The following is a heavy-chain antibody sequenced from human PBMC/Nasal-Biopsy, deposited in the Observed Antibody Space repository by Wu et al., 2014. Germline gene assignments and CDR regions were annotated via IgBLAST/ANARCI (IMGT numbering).Heavy chain of an antibody. CDR2: IYTSGTT. D-gene: IGHD2-8*01. Sequence: LRLSCAASGFTVSSNYMNWVRQAPGKGLEWVSVIYTSGTTSYADSVKGRFTISRDNSKNTLYLQMNSLRAEDTAVYYCARTFQDGDVLNLWGQGTLVTVSS. CDR1: GFTVSSNY. CDR3: ARTFQDGDVLNL. J-gene: IGHJ4*02. V-gene: IGHV3-53*01.